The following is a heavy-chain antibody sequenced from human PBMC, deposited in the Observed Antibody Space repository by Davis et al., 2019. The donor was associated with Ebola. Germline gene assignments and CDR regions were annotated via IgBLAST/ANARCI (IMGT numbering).Heavy chain of an antibody. D-gene: IGHD6-19*01. CDR3: ARDEGGDIAVTI. CDR1: GYSFTSYG. Sequence: GESLKISCKGSGYSFTSYGISWVRQAPGQGLEWMGWISAYNGNTNYAQKLQGRVTMTTDTSTSTAYMELRSLRSDDTAVYYCARDEGGDIAVTIWGQGTLVTVSS. V-gene: IGHV1-18*01. CDR2: ISAYNGNT. J-gene: IGHJ4*02.